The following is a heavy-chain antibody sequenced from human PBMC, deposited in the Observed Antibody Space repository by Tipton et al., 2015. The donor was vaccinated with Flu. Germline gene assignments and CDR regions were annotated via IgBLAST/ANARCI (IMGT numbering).Heavy chain of an antibody. CDR2: TYISGST. J-gene: IGHJ4*02. Sequence: TLSLTCTVSGGSISSYYWSWIRQSAGKGLEWIGRTYISGSTNYNPSLKSRVTLSVDTSKNQFSLKLSSVTAADTAVYYCARGIYISSSWYVGRGDPNKNDYWGQGTLVTVSS. V-gene: IGHV4-4*07. CDR1: GGSISSYY. D-gene: IGHD6-13*01. CDR3: ARGIYISSSWYVGRGDPNKNDY.